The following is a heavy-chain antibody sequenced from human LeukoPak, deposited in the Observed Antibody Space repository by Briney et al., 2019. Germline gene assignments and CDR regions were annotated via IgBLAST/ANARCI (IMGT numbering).Heavy chain of an antibody. V-gene: IGHV3-23*01. CDR2: ISGSGGST. D-gene: IGHD6-19*01. J-gene: IGHJ4*02. Sequence: GGSLRLSCAASGFTFSSYAMSWVRQAPGKGLEWVSAISGSGGSTYYADSVKGRFTISRDNSKNTLYLQMNSLRAEDTAVYYCSKDSLYSSGWYYFDYWGQGTLVTVSS. CDR3: SKDSLYSSGWYYFDY. CDR1: GFTFSSYA.